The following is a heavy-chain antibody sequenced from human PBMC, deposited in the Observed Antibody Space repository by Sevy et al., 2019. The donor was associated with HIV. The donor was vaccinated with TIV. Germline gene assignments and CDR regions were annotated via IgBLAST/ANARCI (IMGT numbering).Heavy chain of an antibody. J-gene: IGHJ4*02. D-gene: IGHD6-6*01. V-gene: IGHV3-74*01. CDR1: GFTFSSYW. Sequence: GGSLRLSCAASGFTFSSYWMHWVRQAPGKGLVWVSRINSDGSSTSYADSVKGRFTISRDNAKNTLYLQMNSLRAEDTAVYYCARVVSIAAPFDYWGQGTLVTVSS. CDR2: INSDGSST. CDR3: ARVVSIAAPFDY.